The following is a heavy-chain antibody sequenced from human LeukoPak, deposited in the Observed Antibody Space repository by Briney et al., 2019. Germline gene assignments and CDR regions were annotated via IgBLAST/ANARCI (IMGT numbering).Heavy chain of an antibody. CDR2: ISSSSSYT. CDR1: GFTFSDYY. J-gene: IGHJ6*04. Sequence: GGSLRLSCAASGFTFSDYYMSWIRQAPGKGLEWVSYISSSSSYTNYADSVKGRFTIYRDNAKNSLYLQMNSLRAEDTAVYYCARDKDIVVVPAAYGMDVWGKGTTVTVSS. D-gene: IGHD2-2*01. V-gene: IGHV3-11*06. CDR3: ARDKDIVVVPAAYGMDV.